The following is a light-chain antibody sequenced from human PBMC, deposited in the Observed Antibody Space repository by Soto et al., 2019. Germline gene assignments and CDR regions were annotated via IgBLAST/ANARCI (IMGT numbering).Light chain of an antibody. Sequence: EVVLTQSPATLSLFPGERATLSCRASESTTSSLAWYQQKPGQAPRVLIYDTSTRATGIPARFSGSGSGTDFTLTISSLEPEDFAVYYCQQYNNWPPTWTFGQGTKVEI. J-gene: IGKJ1*01. V-gene: IGKV3-11*01. CDR2: DTS. CDR1: ESTTSS. CDR3: QQYNNWPPTWT.